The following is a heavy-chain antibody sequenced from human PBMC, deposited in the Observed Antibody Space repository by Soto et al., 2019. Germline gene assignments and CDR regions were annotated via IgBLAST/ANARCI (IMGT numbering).Heavy chain of an antibody. CDR3: NRLISAAQDY. Sequence: EVLLVESGGGLVQPGGSLKLSCAASGFVFKDSSIHWVRQASGKGLEWVGRIRDRAYNYATAYAASVEGRFTISRDDSDNTAYLHMSSLKSEDTAIYYCNRLISAAQDYWGKGTLVTVSS. CDR1: GFVFKDSS. V-gene: IGHV3-73*01. J-gene: IGHJ4*02. D-gene: IGHD3-10*01. CDR2: IRDRAYNYAT.